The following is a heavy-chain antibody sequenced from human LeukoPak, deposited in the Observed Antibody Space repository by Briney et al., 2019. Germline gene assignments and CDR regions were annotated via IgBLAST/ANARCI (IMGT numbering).Heavy chain of an antibody. Sequence: SETLSLTCTVSGGSISSSSYYWGWIRQPAGKGLEWIGSIYDSGSTYYNPSVKSRFTMSVDREKNEFSLKLSSVTAADTAVYYCARVVGPTAQKYYFDYWGQGTLVTVSS. J-gene: IGHJ4*02. CDR2: IYDSGST. CDR1: GGSISSSSYY. CDR3: ARVVGPTAQKYYFDY. D-gene: IGHD1-26*01. V-gene: IGHV4-39*01.